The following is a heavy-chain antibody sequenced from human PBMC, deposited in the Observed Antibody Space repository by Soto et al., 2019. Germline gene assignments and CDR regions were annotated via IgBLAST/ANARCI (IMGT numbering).Heavy chain of an antibody. D-gene: IGHD6-13*01. J-gene: IGHJ4*02. CDR3: ARDRISYSSSSEGGDYFDY. CDR1: GGSISSGGYY. Sequence: LSLTCTVSGGSISSGGYYWSWIRQHPGKGLEWIGYIYYSGSTYYNPSLKSRVTIPVDTSKNQFSLKLSSVTAADTAVYYCARDRISYSSSSEGGDYFDYWGQGTLVTVSS. V-gene: IGHV4-31*03. CDR2: IYYSGST.